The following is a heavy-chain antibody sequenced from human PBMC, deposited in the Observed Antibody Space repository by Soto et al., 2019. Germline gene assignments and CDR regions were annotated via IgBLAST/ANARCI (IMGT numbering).Heavy chain of an antibody. CDR1: GFTFSSYA. CDR2: ISGGGGST. D-gene: IGHD1-26*01. Sequence: PGGSLRLSCAASGFTFSSYAMSWVRQAPWKGLEWVSAISGGGGSTYYADSVKGRFTISRDNSKNTLHLQMNSLRAEDTALYFCAKPESSYSWGNGPDYWGQGTLVTVSS. CDR3: AKPESSYSWGNGPDY. J-gene: IGHJ4*02. V-gene: IGHV3-23*01.